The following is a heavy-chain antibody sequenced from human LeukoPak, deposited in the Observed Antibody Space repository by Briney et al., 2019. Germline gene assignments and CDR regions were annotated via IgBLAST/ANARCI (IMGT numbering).Heavy chain of an antibody. J-gene: IGHJ4*02. Sequence: KSSETLSLTCAVYGGSFSGYYWSWIRQPPGKGLEWIGYIYYTGSTNYNPSLKSRVTMFVDMSKNQFSLRLSSVIAADTAVYYCARHRAYSSSSPFDYWGQGTLVTVSS. CDR3: ARHRAYSSSSPFDY. V-gene: IGHV4-59*08. CDR2: IYYTGST. D-gene: IGHD6-6*01. CDR1: GGSFSGYY.